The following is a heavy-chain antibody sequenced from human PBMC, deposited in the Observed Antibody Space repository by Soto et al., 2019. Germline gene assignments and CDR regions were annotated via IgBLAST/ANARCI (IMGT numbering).Heavy chain of an antibody. CDR3: ARVDTLPASVDY. CDR2: LYSDDTT. CDR1: GGSISSGDYY. V-gene: IGHV3-66*01. Sequence: PSETLSLTCTVSGGSISSGDYYWSWIRQPPGKGLEWMSLLYSDDTTYYTDSVKGRFTISRDYSKNILFLQMNSLRVEDTAMYYCARVDTLPASVDYWGHGTLVTVS. D-gene: IGHD2-2*01. J-gene: IGHJ4*01.